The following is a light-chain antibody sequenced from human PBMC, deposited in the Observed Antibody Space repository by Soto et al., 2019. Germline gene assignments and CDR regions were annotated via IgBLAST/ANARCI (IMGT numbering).Light chain of an antibody. CDR1: QSVRSN. CDR3: QQYNTWPPIT. J-gene: IGKJ5*01. Sequence: EIVRTQSPATLSVSPGERATLSCRASQSVRSNLAWYQQKPGQAPRLLIYGASTRATGLPARFSGSGSGTDFTLTISSLQSEDFAVYYCQQYNTWPPITFGQGTDWRL. V-gene: IGKV3-15*01. CDR2: GAS.